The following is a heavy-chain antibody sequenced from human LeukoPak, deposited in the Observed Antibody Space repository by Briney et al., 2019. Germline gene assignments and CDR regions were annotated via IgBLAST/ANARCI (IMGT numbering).Heavy chain of an antibody. CDR2: IIGSGAGT. V-gene: IGHV3-23*01. Sequence: GGSLRLSCTASGFTFSAYAMSWVRQAPGKGLESVSAIIGSGAGTYYEDSVRGRFSISRDNSKNTVYLQMNSLRADDTAVYYCAKGEESSGLVSTYFDYWGQGTLVTVSS. CDR3: AKGEESSGLVSTYFDY. J-gene: IGHJ4*02. D-gene: IGHD6-19*01. CDR1: GFTFSAYA.